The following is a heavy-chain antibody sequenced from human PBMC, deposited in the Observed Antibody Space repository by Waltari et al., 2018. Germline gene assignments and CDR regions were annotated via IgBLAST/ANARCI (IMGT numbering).Heavy chain of an antibody. CDR2: IYRGGST. CDR3: ARDLVPITMVRGTKGYYYGMDV. J-gene: IGHJ6*02. V-gene: IGHV3-66*01. CDR1: GFTFSSYT. Sequence: EVQLVESGGGLVQPGGSLRLSCAASGFTFSSYTMSWVRQAPGKGLEWVSVIYRGGSTYYADSVKGRFTISRDNSKNTLYLQMNSLRAEDTAVYYCARDLVPITMVRGTKGYYYGMDVWGQGTTVTVSS. D-gene: IGHD3-10*01.